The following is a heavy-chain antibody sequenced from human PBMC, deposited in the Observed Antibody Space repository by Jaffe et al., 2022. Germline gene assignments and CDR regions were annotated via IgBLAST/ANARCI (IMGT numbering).Heavy chain of an antibody. D-gene: IGHD3-3*01. CDR3: ARDQVGVVVPDY. CDR1: GFTFSSYS. Sequence: EVQLVESGGGLVKPGGSLRLSCAASGFTFSSYSMNWVRQAPGKGLEWVSSISSSSSYIYYADSVKGRFTISRDNAKNSLYLQMNSLRAEDTAVYYCARDQVGVVVPDYWGQGTLVTVSS. CDR2: ISSSSSYI. V-gene: IGHV3-21*01. J-gene: IGHJ4*02.